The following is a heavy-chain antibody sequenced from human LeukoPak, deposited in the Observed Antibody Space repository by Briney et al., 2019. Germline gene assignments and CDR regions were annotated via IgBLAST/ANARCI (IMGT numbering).Heavy chain of an antibody. Sequence: PGASVKVSCKASGYTFTGHYTHWVRHAPGQGLEWMGWINPNSGGTNYAQKFHGRVTMTRDTSISTAYMELNRLKSDDTAVYYCALLAASGTDYWGQGTLVTVSS. CDR2: INPNSGGT. D-gene: IGHD6-13*01. V-gene: IGHV1-2*02. CDR1: GYTFTGHY. J-gene: IGHJ4*02. CDR3: ALLAASGTDY.